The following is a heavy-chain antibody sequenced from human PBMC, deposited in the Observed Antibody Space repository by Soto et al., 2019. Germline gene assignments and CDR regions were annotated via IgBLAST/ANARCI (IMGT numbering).Heavy chain of an antibody. CDR3: ARPYYSVSACYSY. V-gene: IGHV1-3*01. Sequence: QVQLVQSGAEVKKPGASVKVSCEASGDTFTRHLMHWVRQAPGQRLEWMGWINAGNGNTKYSQKFQVRVTITSDTSTNTAYYDLSSLRSGDTPAYYCARPYYSVSACYSYCGQGALVTVSS. J-gene: IGHJ4*02. CDR2: INAGNGNT. D-gene: IGHD3-10*01. CDR1: GDTFTRHL.